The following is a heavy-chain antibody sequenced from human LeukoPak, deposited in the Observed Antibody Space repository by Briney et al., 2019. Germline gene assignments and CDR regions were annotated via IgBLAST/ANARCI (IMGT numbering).Heavy chain of an antibody. CDR3: AGGPYYYYFYMDV. V-gene: IGHV3-7*01. CDR1: GFTFSTYW. Sequence: GGSLRLSCAASGFTFSTYWMSWVRQAPGNGLEWVANIKQDGSEKYYVDSVKGRFTISRDNAKNKLSLQLNSLRVEDTVVYYCAGGPYYYYFYMDVWGKGTTVTV. CDR2: IKQDGSEK. J-gene: IGHJ6*03.